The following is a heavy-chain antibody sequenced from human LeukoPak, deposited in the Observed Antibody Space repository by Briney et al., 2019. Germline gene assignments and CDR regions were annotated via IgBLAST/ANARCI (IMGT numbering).Heavy chain of an antibody. D-gene: IGHD2-2*01. Sequence: GGSLRLSCAASGFTFTSYGMHWVRQAPGKGLEWVSTLTASGPSTYYADSVKGRFTISRDTSKNTLYLQMDRLTADDTATYYCAKLTGLCSGANCYAGIDYWGQGTLVTVSS. CDR3: AKLTGLCSGANCYAGIDY. CDR1: GFTFTSYG. J-gene: IGHJ4*02. CDR2: LTASGPST. V-gene: IGHV3-23*01.